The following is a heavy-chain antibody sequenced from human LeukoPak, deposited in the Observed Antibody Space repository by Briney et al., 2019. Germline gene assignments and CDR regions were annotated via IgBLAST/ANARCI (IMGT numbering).Heavy chain of an antibody. J-gene: IGHJ4*02. CDR2: ISYDGSNK. V-gene: IGHV3-30-3*01. CDR1: GFTFSSYA. Sequence: GGSLRLSCAASGFTFSSYAMHWVRQAPGKGLEWVAVISYDGSNKYYADSVKGRFTISRDNSENTLYLQMNSLRAEDTAVYYCALPTWVQLASSTKIARRDSKIDYWGQGTLVTVSS. D-gene: IGHD5-18*01. CDR3: ALPTWVQLASSTKIARRDSKIDY.